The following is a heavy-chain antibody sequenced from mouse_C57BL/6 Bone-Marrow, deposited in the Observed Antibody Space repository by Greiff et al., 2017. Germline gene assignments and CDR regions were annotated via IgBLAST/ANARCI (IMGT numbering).Heavy chain of an antibody. D-gene: IGHD2-3*01. V-gene: IGHV7-1*01. CDR1: GFTFSDFY. CDR2: SRNKANDYTT. Sequence: EVKLVESGGGLVQSGRSLRLSCATSGFTFSDFYMEWVRQAPGKGLEWIAASRNKANDYTTEYSASVKGRFIVSRDTSQSILYLQMNALRAEDTAIYYCARDPYDGYFWYFDVWGTGTTVTVSS. J-gene: IGHJ1*03. CDR3: ARDPYDGYFWYFDV.